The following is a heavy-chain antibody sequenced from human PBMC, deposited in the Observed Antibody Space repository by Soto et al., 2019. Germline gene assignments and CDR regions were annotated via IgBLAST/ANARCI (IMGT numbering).Heavy chain of an antibody. J-gene: IGHJ4*02. CDR2: INAGNGNT. CDR1: GYTFTSYA. Sequence: GASVKVSCKASGYTFTSYAMHWVRQAPGQRLEWMGWINAGNGNTKYSQKFQGRVTITRDTSASTAYMELSSLRSEDTAVYYCARDRGGAARLRPQYYFDYWGQGTLVTVSS. CDR3: ARDRGGAARLRPQYYFDY. V-gene: IGHV1-3*01. D-gene: IGHD6-6*01.